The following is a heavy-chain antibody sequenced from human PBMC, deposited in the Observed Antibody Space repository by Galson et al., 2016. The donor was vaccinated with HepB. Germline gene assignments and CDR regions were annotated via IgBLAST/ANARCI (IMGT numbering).Heavy chain of an antibody. J-gene: IGHJ4*02. V-gene: IGHV4-4*02. CDR3: ATLHHAGPVLSPN. CDR1: GGSIDSSNW. Sequence: SETLSLTCAMSGGSIDSSNWWTWVRQPPGKGLEWIGEIYHDGSTNYNPSVMSRVTISVDKSKNNFSLRLDSVTAADTAIYYCATLHHAGPVLSPNGGQGTLGTVSS. D-gene: IGHD3-16*01. CDR2: IYHDGST.